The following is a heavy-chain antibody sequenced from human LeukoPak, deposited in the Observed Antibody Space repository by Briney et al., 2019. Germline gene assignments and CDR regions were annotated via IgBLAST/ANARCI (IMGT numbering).Heavy chain of an antibody. V-gene: IGHV3-7*03. CDR1: GFTFSNYW. Sequence: GGSLRLSCAASGFTFSNYWMSWVRQAPGKGLEWVANINHDGSLKYYVDSVKGRFTISRDNAKKSLYLQMNSLKTEDTAVYYCTTDRYCSSTSCYLSFSSDYWGQGTLVTVSS. CDR3: TTDRYCSSTSCYLSFSSDY. CDR2: INHDGSLK. D-gene: IGHD2-2*01. J-gene: IGHJ4*02.